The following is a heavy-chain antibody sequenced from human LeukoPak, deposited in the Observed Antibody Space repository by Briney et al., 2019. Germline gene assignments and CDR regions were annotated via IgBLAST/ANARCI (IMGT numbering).Heavy chain of an antibody. Sequence: GRSLRLSCAASGFTFNNYVMNWVRQAPGKGLEWVSAITDSSTSTYYADSVKGRFTISRHNSKNTLYLQINSLRAEDTAVYYCAKGSSSSRPYYFDYWGQGTLVTVSS. CDR2: ITDSSTST. CDR3: AKGSSSSRPYYFDY. J-gene: IGHJ4*02. D-gene: IGHD6-13*01. V-gene: IGHV3-23*01. CDR1: GFTFNNYV.